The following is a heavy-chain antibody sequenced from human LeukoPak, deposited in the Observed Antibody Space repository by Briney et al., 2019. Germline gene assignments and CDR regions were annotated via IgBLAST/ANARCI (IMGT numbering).Heavy chain of an antibody. Sequence: GGSLRLSCAASGFTFDDYAMHWVRQTPGKGLEWVSGISWNSGSIGYADSVKGRFTISRDNAKNSLYLQMNSLRAEDTALYYCAKDYGSGSYYYMDVWGKGTTVTISS. CDR1: GFTFDDYA. CDR3: AKDYGSGSYYYMDV. D-gene: IGHD3-10*01. J-gene: IGHJ6*03. V-gene: IGHV3-9*01. CDR2: ISWNSGSI.